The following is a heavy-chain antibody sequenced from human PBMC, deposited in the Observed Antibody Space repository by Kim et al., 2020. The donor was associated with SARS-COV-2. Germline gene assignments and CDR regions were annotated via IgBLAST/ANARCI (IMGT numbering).Heavy chain of an antibody. CDR3: TTHYYDSSGYIRLDY. V-gene: IGHV3-15*01. D-gene: IGHD3-22*01. J-gene: IGHJ4*02. CDR2: IKSKTDGGTT. CDR1: GFTFSNAW. Sequence: GGSLRLSCAASGFTFSNAWMSWVRQAPGKGLEWVGRIKSKTDGGTTDYAAPVKGRFTISRDDSKNTLYLQMNSLKTEDTAVYYCTTHYYDSSGYIRLDYWGQGTLVTVSS.